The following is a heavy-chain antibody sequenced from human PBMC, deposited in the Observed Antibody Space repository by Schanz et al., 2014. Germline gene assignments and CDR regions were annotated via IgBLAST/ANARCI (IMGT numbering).Heavy chain of an antibody. J-gene: IGHJ4*02. V-gene: IGHV1-8*01. CDR3: ARGGYSSGWYDRDIAHVDY. D-gene: IGHD6-19*01. Sequence: QVQLVQSGAEVKKPGSSVKVSCTASGGTFSSYTISWIRQAPGQGLEWMGWMNPNSGNTGYAQKFQGRVTMTRNTSISTAYMELSSLRSDDTAVYYCARGGYSSGWYDRDIAHVDYWGQGTLVTVSS. CDR2: MNPNSGNT. CDR1: GGTFSSYT.